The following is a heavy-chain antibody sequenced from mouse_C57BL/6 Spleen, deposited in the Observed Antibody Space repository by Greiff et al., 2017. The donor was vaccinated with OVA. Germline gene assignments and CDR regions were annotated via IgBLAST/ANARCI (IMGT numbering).Heavy chain of an antibody. J-gene: IGHJ4*01. CDR2: IWSGGST. CDR1: GFSLTSYG. D-gene: IGHD1-1*01. Sequence: VKLMESGPGLVQPSQSLSITCTVSGFSLTSYGVHWVRQSPGKGLEWLGVIWSGGSTDYNAAFISRLSISKDNSKSQVFFKMNSLQADDTAIYYCARITVRAMDYWGQGTSVTVSS. CDR3: ARITVRAMDY. V-gene: IGHV2-2*01.